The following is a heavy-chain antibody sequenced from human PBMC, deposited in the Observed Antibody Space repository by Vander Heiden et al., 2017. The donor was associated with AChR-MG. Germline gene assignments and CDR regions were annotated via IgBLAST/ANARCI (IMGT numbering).Heavy chain of an antibody. Sequence: QVQLVQSGAEVKKPGASVKVSCKVSGYTLSELSMHWVRQAPGKGLEWMGGFVPENGETMYPQKFQGRVTMTEDTATDTAYMELTSLTSEDTAVYYCATTSHRIGYLSDAFDMWGQGTMVTVSS. D-gene: IGHD6-19*01. CDR1: GYTLSELS. CDR2: FVPENGET. J-gene: IGHJ3*02. V-gene: IGHV1-24*01. CDR3: ATTSHRIGYLSDAFDM.